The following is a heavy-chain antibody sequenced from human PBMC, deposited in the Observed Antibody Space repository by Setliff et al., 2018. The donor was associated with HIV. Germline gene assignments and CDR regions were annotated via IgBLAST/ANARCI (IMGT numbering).Heavy chain of an antibody. J-gene: IGHJ3*02. CDR2: IYNSGST. CDR3: ARIGGWELLKGRAFDI. Sequence: PSETLSLTCTVSGGSIRSYYWSWIRQPPGKGLEWIGCIYNSGSTNYNPSLKSRVTISVDTSKNQFSLKLNSVTAADTAVYYCARIGGWELLKGRAFDIWGQGTMVTVS. CDR1: GGSIRSYY. V-gene: IGHV4-59*01. D-gene: IGHD1-26*01.